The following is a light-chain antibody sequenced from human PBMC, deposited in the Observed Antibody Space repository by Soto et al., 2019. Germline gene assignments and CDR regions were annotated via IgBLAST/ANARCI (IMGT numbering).Light chain of an antibody. CDR1: QGVSNW. CDR3: QQANSFPYS. J-gene: IGKJ2*01. Sequence: DIQLTQSPSSVSASVGDRVTITCRASQGVSNWFAWYQQKPGKAPKLLIYGASTLSSGVPSRFRGSGSVTDFTFTISSLQPEDFATDYCQQANSFPYSFGQGTKVEIK. V-gene: IGKV1-12*01. CDR2: GAS.